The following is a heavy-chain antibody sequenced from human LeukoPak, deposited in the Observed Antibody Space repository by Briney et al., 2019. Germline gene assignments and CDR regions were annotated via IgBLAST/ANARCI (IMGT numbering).Heavy chain of an antibody. CDR1: GFIFSNYA. Sequence: PGGSLRLSCAGSGFIFSNYAMSWVRQAPGKGLEWVSSITGSGDSTYYGDSVKGRFTISRDNSKSALYLQMDRLRAEDTAVYHCAIHDSSGWYFFWGQGTLATVSS. CDR2: ITGSGDST. D-gene: IGHD6-19*01. CDR3: AIHDSSGWYFF. J-gene: IGHJ4*02. V-gene: IGHV3-23*01.